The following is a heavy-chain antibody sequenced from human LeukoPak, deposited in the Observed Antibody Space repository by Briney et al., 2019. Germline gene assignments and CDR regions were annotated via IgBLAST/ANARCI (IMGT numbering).Heavy chain of an antibody. Sequence: SETLSLTCIGSGGSIRSYYWTWIRQPPGKGLEWIGYIYSSGSTDYNPSLKSRVTISLDTSNHQFSLKLTSVTAADTAVYYCARLNGGNWGPGILVTVSS. V-gene: IGHV4-59*12. D-gene: IGHD4-23*01. CDR3: ARLNGGN. CDR2: IYSSGST. CDR1: GGSIRSYY. J-gene: IGHJ4*02.